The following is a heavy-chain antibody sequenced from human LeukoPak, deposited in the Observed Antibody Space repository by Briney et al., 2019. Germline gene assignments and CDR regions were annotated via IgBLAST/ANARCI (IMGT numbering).Heavy chain of an antibody. CDR2: IQTTGRT. CDR3: ASADIGWNPAHY. CDR1: GGSINDRDW. J-gene: IGHJ4*02. V-gene: IGHV4-4*02. Sequence: SETLSLTCDVSGGSINDRDWWTWVRQPPEKGLEWLGEIQTTGRTNSNRSLRSRVTMSINKARKQVFLNLNSVTAADTAVYYCASADIGWNPAHYWGQGTLVIVSS. D-gene: IGHD2-15*01.